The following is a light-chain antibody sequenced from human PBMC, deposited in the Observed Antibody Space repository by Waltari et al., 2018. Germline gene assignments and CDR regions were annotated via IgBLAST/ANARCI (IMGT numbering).Light chain of an antibody. CDR1: SSVIGSYNV. CDR2: GVN. V-gene: IGLV2-23*02. Sequence: QSALTQPASVSGSRGQSITISCTGSSSVIGSYNVVSWYQHHPGKAHKLLIYGVNNRPSGVSNRFSGSKPGNTASLTISGLQAEDESDYYCSSYAGSVVFGGGTKLTVL. J-gene: IGLJ3*02. CDR3: SSYAGSVV.